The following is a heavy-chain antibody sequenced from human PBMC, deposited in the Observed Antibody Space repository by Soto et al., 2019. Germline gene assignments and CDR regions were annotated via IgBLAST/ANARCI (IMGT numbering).Heavy chain of an antibody. D-gene: IGHD3-22*01. Sequence: QVQLVQSGAEVKKPGSSVKVSCKASGGTFSSYAISWVRQAPGQGLEWMGGIIPIFGTANYAQKFQGRVTITAHESTSTAYMELSRRRSEDTAVYYCARATYYYDGSGYGGFGYWGQGALVTVSS. CDR1: GGTFSSYA. CDR3: ARATYYYDGSGYGGFGY. V-gene: IGHV1-69*12. CDR2: IIPIFGTA. J-gene: IGHJ4*02.